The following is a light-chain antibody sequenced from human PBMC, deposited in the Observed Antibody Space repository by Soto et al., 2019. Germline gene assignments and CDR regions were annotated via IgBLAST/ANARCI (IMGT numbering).Light chain of an antibody. Sequence: QSVLTQPPSESGTPGQRVTISCSGSSSNIGSNYVYWYQQLPGTAPKLLIYRNNQRPSGVPDRFSGSKSGTSASLAISGLRSEDEAYYYCAAWDDSLSGPHWVFGGGTKVTVL. CDR2: RNN. J-gene: IGLJ3*02. CDR3: AAWDDSLSGPHWV. CDR1: SSNIGSNY. V-gene: IGLV1-47*01.